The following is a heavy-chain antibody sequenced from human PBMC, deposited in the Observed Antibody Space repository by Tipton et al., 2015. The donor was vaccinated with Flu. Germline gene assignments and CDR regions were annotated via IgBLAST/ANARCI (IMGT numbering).Heavy chain of an antibody. CDR1: GFTVSSNY. CDR2: IYSGGST. CDR3: AGSVDSWGTAMVADY. J-gene: IGHJ4*02. D-gene: IGHD5-18*01. Sequence: GSLRLSCAASGFTVSSNYMSWVRQAPGKGLEWVSVIYSGGSTYYADSVKGRFTISRDNSKNTLYLQMNSLRAEDTAVYYCAGSVDSWGTAMVADYWGQGTLVTVSS. V-gene: IGHV3-66*02.